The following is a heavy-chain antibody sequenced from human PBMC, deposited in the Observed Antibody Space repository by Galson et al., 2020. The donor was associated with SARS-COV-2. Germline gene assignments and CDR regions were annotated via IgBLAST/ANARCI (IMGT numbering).Heavy chain of an antibody. CDR3: AREGASISGNGASNFDY. Sequence: GESLKISCKASGYTFTNYYMHWVRQAPGQGLEWMGVINPSDGSTSYAQKFQGRVTMTRDTSTSTVYMDLSSLRSEDTAMYYCAREGASISGNGASNFDYWGQGTLVTVSS. CDR1: GYTFTNYY. J-gene: IGHJ4*02. V-gene: IGHV1-46*01. D-gene: IGHD5-12*01. CDR2: INPSDGST.